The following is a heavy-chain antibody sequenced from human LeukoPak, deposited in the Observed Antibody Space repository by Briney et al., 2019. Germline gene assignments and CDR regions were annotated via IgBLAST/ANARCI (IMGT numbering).Heavy chain of an antibody. Sequence: ASVKVSCKASGYTFTNYGINWVRQAPGQGLEWMGWISAYNGNTNYAQRLQGRVTMTTDASTSTAYMELRSLRSDDTAVYYCARDLDQYSGRFGGFGHDFWGQGTLVTVSS. V-gene: IGHV1-18*01. CDR2: ISAYNGNT. J-gene: IGHJ4*02. CDR1: GYTFTNYG. CDR3: ARDLDQYSGRFGGFGHDF. D-gene: IGHD1-26*01.